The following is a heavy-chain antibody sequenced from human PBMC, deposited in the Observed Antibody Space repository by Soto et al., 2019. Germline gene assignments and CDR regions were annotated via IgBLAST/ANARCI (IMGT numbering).Heavy chain of an antibody. CDR2: IYYSGST. V-gene: IGHV4-61*01. D-gene: IGHD6-19*01. CDR1: GGSLSSGSYY. J-gene: IGHJ6*02. CDR3: ARHNLSSSLWYPYYYYYGKGV. Sequence: SETLSLTCTVAGGSLSSGSYYWSWIRQPPGKGLEWIGYIYYSGSTNYNPSLKSRVTISVDTSKNQCSLKLSSLTAADTAVYYCARHNLSSSLWYPYYYYYGKGVSSDGTT.